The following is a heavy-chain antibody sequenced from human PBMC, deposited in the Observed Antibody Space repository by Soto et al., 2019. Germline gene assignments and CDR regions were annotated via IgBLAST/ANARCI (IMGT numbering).Heavy chain of an antibody. Sequence: PGGSLRLSCAASGFTFSSYGMHWVRQAPGKGLEWVAVISYDGSNKYYADSVKGRFTISRDNSKNTLYLQMNSLRAEDTAVYYCAKDMEARGGYDYGFDYWGQGTLVTVSS. CDR3: AKDMEARGGYDYGFDY. CDR2: ISYDGSNK. D-gene: IGHD5-12*01. J-gene: IGHJ4*02. V-gene: IGHV3-30*18. CDR1: GFTFSSYG.